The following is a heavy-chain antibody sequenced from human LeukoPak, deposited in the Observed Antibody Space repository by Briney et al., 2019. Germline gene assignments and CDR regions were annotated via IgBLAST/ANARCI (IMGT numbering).Heavy chain of an antibody. J-gene: IGHJ4*02. CDR1: GFTFSSYA. D-gene: IGHD2-21*02. CDR3: ARGPLAYCGGDCYPADY. V-gene: IGHV3-21*01. Sequence: GGSLRLSCAASGFTFSSYAMSWVRQAPGKGLEWVSSISSSSSYIYYADSVKGRFTISRDNAKNSLYLQMNSLRAEDTAVYYCARGPLAYCGGDCYPADYWGQGTLVTVSS. CDR2: ISSSSSYI.